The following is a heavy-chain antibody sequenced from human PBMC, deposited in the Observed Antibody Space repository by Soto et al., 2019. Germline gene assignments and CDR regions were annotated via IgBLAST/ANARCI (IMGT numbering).Heavy chain of an antibody. CDR2: IYYSGST. J-gene: IGHJ4*02. V-gene: IGHV4-31*03. D-gene: IGHD6-6*01. CDR1: GGSISSGGYY. CDR3: ARVIVGIAARRDFDY. Sequence: SETLSLTCTASGGSISSGGYYWSWIRQHPGKGLEWIGYIYYSGSTYYNPSLKSRVTISVDTSKNQFSLKLSSVTAADTAVYYCARVIVGIAARRDFDYWGQGTLVTVSS.